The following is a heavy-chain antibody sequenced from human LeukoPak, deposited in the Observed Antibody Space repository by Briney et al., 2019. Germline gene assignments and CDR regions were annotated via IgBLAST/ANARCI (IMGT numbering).Heavy chain of an antibody. J-gene: IGHJ4*02. D-gene: IGHD6-13*01. V-gene: IGHV3-30*18. Sequence: PGRSLRLSCAASGFTFSRHAMHWVRQAPGKGLEWGAVISYDGRNKYYAESVKGRITISRDNSKNTLYLQMNSLRAEDTAVYYCAKDRWHQLVSYPHHYWGQGTLVSVSS. CDR2: ISYDGRNK. CDR1: GFTFSRHA. CDR3: AKDRWHQLVSYPHHY.